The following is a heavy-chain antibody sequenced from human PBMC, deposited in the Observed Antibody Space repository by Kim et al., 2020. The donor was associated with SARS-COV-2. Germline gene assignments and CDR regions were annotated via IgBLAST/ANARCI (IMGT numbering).Heavy chain of an antibody. CDR1: GFTFSNYA. CDR2: ISYDGNNK. J-gene: IGHJ5*02. Sequence: GGSLRLSCAASGFTFSNYAMHWIRQAPGKGLDWVAVISYDGNNKFYANSVKGRFTMSRDNSKNTLYLQLDSLRVEDTALYYCARDRGYGSGTSGNWFDPWGQGTLVTVSS. V-gene: IGHV3-30-3*01. CDR3: ARDRGYGSGTSGNWFDP. D-gene: IGHD3-10*01.